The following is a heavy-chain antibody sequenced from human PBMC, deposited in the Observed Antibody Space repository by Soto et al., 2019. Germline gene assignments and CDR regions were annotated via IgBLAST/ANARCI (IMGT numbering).Heavy chain of an antibody. J-gene: IGHJ5*02. D-gene: IGHD5-12*01. CDR3: AAGSGYDLVNWFDP. V-gene: IGHV4-39*01. CDR1: GGSISSSSYY. CDR2: IYYSGST. Sequence: SETLSLTCTVSGGSISSSSYYWGWIRQPPGKGLEWIGSIYYSGSTYYNPSLKSRVTISVDTSKNQFSLKLSSVTAADTAVYYCAAGSGYDLVNWFDPWGQGTLVTVSS.